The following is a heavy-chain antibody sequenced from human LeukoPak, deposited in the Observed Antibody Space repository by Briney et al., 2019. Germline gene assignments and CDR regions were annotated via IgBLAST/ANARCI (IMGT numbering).Heavy chain of an antibody. CDR3: ARQVRAGDYDYVWGSYPAN. CDR2: IYPGDSDT. CDR1: GYSFTSYW. Sequence: GESLKISCKGSGYSFTSYWIGWVRQMPGKGLEWMGIIYPGDSDTRYSPSFQDQVTISADKSISTAYLQWSSLKASDTAMYYCARQVRAGDYDYVWGSYPANWGQGTLVTVSS. D-gene: IGHD3-16*02. V-gene: IGHV5-51*01. J-gene: IGHJ4*02.